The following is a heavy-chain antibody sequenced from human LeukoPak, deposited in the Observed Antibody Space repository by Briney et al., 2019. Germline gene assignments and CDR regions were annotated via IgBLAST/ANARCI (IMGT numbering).Heavy chain of an antibody. V-gene: IGHV3-23*01. D-gene: IGHD3-16*01. CDR1: GFTFSSYA. CDR3: AKGGGGNWFDP. CDR2: ISGSGGST. J-gene: IGHJ5*02. Sequence: GGSLRLSCAASGFTFSSYAMNWVRQAPGKGLEWVSTISGSGGSTYCADSVKGRFTISRDNSKNTLYLQMNSLRAEDTAVYYCAKGGGGNWFDPWGQGTLVTVSS.